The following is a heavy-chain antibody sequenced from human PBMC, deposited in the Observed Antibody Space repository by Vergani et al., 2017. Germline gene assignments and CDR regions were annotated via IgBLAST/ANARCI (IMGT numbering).Heavy chain of an antibody. CDR1: GYTFTSYD. Sequence: QVQLVPSGAEVKKPGASVKVSCTASGYTFTSYDINWVRQATGQGLEWMGWMNPNSGNTGYAQKFQGRVTMTRNTSISTAYMELSSLRSEDTAVYYCATSPARGYDWYFDLWGRGTLVTVSS. J-gene: IGHJ2*01. CDR2: MNPNSGNT. V-gene: IGHV1-8*01. D-gene: IGHD6-13*01. CDR3: ATSPARGYDWYFDL.